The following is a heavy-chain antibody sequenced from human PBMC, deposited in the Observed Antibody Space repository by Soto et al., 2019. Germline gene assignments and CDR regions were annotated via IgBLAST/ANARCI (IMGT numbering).Heavy chain of an antibody. CDR3: ARASSDYGGTSGSYYGMDV. CDR1: GYTFTSYY. J-gene: IGHJ6*02. CDR2: INPSGGST. V-gene: IGHV1-46*01. D-gene: IGHD4-17*01. Sequence: ASVKVSCKASGYTFTSYYMHWVRQAPGQGLEWMGIINPSGGSTSYAQKFQGRVTMTRDTSTSTVYMELSSLRSEDTAVYYCARASSDYGGTSGSYYGMDVRGQGTTVTSP.